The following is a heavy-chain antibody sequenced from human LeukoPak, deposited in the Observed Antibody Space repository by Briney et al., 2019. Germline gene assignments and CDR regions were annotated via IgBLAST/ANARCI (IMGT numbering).Heavy chain of an antibody. J-gene: IGHJ3*02. CDR1: GGSISRVDYY. Sequence: SETLSLTCTVSGGSISRVDYYWSWIRQPPGKGLEWIGYIYYSGSTYYDPSLKSRVLISVDASKNQFSLKLSSVTAADTAVYYCARLGIDYDILTGYIPDAFDIWGQGTMVTVSS. D-gene: IGHD3-9*01. CDR3: ARLGIDYDILTGYIPDAFDI. V-gene: IGHV4-30-4*01. CDR2: IYYSGST.